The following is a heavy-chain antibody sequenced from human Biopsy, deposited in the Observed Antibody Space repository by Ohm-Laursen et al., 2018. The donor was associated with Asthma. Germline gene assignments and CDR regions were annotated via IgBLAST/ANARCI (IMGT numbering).Heavy chain of an antibody. J-gene: IGHJ6*02. CDR3: AMCQVDYSSGWSLLLKKIYYSGMDV. Sequence: SSVKVFCKAPGGTFSNFAISWVRQAPGQGLEWLGGIMTVFGKTNYAQKFQGRVTITADESTSTAYMEVTSLRSEDTAIYYCAMCQVDYSSGWSLLLKKIYYSGMDVWGQGTAVTVSS. D-gene: IGHD6-19*01. CDR2: IMTVFGKT. V-gene: IGHV1-69*01. CDR1: GGTFSNFA.